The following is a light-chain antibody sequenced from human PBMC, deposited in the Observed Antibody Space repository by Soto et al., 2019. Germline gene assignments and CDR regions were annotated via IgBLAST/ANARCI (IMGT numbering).Light chain of an antibody. CDR2: GAS. CDR1: QSVSSSY. Sequence: VLTNTPGTLSLSPGERATLSCRASQSVSSSYLAWYQQKLGQAPKPLIYGASSRATGIPDRFSGSGSGTDFTLTISRLEPEDFAVYYCQQYGTSSWTFGQGTKVDIK. CDR3: QQYGTSSWT. V-gene: IGKV3-20*01. J-gene: IGKJ1*01.